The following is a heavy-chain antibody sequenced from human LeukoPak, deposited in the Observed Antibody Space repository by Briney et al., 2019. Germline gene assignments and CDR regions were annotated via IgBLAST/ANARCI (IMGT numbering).Heavy chain of an antibody. CDR3: AREVCSGGTCQHGFDY. V-gene: IGHV4-4*07. CDR1: GGSISSYY. D-gene: IGHD2-15*01. J-gene: IGHJ4*02. CDR2: IYTTGST. Sequence: PSETLSLTCIVSGGSISSYYWSWIRQPAGKGLEWIGRIYTTGSTNYNPSLKSRVTMSVDTSKNQFSLRLTSVTAADTAVYYCAREVCSGGTCQHGFDYWGQGTLVTVSS.